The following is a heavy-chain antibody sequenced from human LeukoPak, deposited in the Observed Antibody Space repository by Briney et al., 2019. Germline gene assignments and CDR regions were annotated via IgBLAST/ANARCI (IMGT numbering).Heavy chain of an antibody. CDR1: GFTFGSYG. J-gene: IGHJ4*02. CDR3: ARRAVAGGYYFDY. V-gene: IGHV3-33*01. D-gene: IGHD6-19*01. Sequence: GGSLRLSCAASGFTFGSYGMHWVRQAPGKGLEWVAVIWYDGSNKYYADSVKGRFTISRDNSKNTLYLQMNSLRAEDTAVYYCARRAVAGGYYFDYWGQGTLVTVSS. CDR2: IWYDGSNK.